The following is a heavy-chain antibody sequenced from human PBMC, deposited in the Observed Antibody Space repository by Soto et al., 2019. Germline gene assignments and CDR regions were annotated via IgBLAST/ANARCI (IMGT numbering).Heavy chain of an antibody. D-gene: IGHD6-13*01. CDR1: GYTVTTYG. J-gene: IGHJ6*02. Sequence: SVKVSCEPSGYTVTTYGVTGVRQANGQGLEWLGWISDYNGNTNYAQKLQGRVTMTTDTSTSTAYMELRSLRSEDTAVYYCARELLSSSSWDPPYYFYGMDVWGQGTTVTV. V-gene: IGHV1-18*04. CDR2: ISDYNGNT. CDR3: ARELLSSSSWDPPYYFYGMDV.